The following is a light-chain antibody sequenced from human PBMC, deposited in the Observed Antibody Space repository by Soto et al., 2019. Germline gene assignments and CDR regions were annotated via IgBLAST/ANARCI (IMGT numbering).Light chain of an antibody. CDR1: QSISSY. CDR3: QQSFSAPCT. Sequence: DIQMTQSPSSLSASVGDRVSITCRASQSISSYLNWYQQKPGKVPKLLIYASSSLQSGVPSRFSGSGSGTDFTLTISSLQPEDFATYYCQQSFSAPCTFGQGTKVEIK. V-gene: IGKV1-39*01. CDR2: ASS. J-gene: IGKJ1*01.